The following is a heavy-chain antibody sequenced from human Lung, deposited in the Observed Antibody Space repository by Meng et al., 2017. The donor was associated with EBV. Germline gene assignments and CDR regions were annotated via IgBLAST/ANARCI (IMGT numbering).Heavy chain of an antibody. Sequence: VQLVECGAEVKKPGSSVKVACKTSGGSFSTHTFSWVRQAPGQGLEWMGGLIAVFDKTKAAPRFQDRVTFTADESTSTAYMELSSLTFDDTAVYFCARGRRNEPLFDYWGQGTLVTVSS. D-gene: IGHD1-14*01. CDR3: ARGRRNEPLFDY. V-gene: IGHV1-69*13. J-gene: IGHJ4*02. CDR2: LIAVFDKT. CDR1: GGSFSTHT.